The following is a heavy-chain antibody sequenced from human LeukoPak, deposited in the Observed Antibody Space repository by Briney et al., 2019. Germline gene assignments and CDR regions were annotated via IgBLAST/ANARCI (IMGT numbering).Heavy chain of an antibody. D-gene: IGHD5-18*01. Sequence: ASVKVSCKASGYTFTSYDINWVRQATGQGLEWMGWMNPNSGNTGYAQKFQGRVTMTRNTSISTAYMELSSLRSEDTAVYYCARVRVGLGYGDYYFDYWGQGTLVTVSS. CDR2: MNPNSGNT. CDR1: GYTFTSYD. J-gene: IGHJ4*02. CDR3: ARVRVGLGYGDYYFDY. V-gene: IGHV1-8*01.